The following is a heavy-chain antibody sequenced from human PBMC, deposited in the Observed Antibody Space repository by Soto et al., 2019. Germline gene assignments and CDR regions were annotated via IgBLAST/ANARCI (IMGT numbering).Heavy chain of an antibody. V-gene: IGHV3-48*03. D-gene: IGHD6-6*01. CDR1: VFTFSSYE. J-gene: IGHJ6*01. CDR3: ARWESSSSSGEDYYYGMEV. Sequence: PVGSLRLSCASSVFTFSSYEMNCVRHSPGKWLEWVSYISSSGSTIYYADSVKGRFTISRDNAKNSLYLQMNSLRAEDTAVHYCARWESSSSSGEDYYYGMEVLGQGTTVIVS. CDR2: ISSSGSTI.